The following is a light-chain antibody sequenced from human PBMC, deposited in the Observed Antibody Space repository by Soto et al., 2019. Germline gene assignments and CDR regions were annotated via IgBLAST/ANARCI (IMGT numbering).Light chain of an antibody. CDR2: DAS. CDR1: QTISSW. J-gene: IGKJ1*01. CDR3: QQYNSYSWT. Sequence: DIQMTQSPSTLSGSVGDRVTITCRASQTISSWLAWYQQKPGKAPKLLIYDASTLESGVPSRFSGSRSGTEFTLTISSLQPDDFATYYCQQYNSYSWTVGQGTKVDIK. V-gene: IGKV1-5*01.